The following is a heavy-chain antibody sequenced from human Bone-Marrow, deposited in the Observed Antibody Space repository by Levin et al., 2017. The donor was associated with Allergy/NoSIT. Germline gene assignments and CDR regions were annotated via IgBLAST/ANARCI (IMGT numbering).Heavy chain of an antibody. CDR1: GYTFKNFW. Sequence: KVSCEGSGYTFKNFWIAWVRQVPGKGLEWMGIIHRGDSDTRYSPPFQGQVTMSLDKSKRTAYLHWNTLKASDTAIYYCARGGDTGADYWGQGTLVAVSS. D-gene: IGHD2-8*02. CDR3: ARGGDTGADY. V-gene: IGHV5-51*01. CDR2: IHRGDSDT. J-gene: IGHJ4*02.